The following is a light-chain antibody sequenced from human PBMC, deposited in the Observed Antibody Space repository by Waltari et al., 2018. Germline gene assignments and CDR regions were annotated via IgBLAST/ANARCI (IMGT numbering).Light chain of an antibody. Sequence: EIVMTQSPATVSVSPGNRVTLSCRASQSISSNLAWYQQRPGQAPRLLIHDASTRATDTPARISGSRSGTDFSLTISSLQSEDLAVYYCQQYGDWPWTFGQGTKVE. J-gene: IGKJ1*01. CDR1: QSISSN. CDR2: DAS. V-gene: IGKV3-15*01. CDR3: QQYGDWPWT.